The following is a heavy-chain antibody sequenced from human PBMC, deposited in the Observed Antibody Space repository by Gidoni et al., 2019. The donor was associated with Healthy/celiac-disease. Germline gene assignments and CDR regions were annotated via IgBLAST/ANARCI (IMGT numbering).Heavy chain of an antibody. CDR1: GFTFSSYE. J-gene: IGHJ3*02. CDR2: ISSSGSTI. D-gene: IGHD3-22*01. V-gene: IGHV3-48*03. CDR3: AREDSSGTDAFDI. Sequence: EVQLVESGGGLVQPGGSLRLSCAASGFTFSSYEMNWVRQAPGKGLEWVSYISSSGSTIYYADSVKGRFTISRDNAKNSLYLQMNSLRAEDTAVYYCAREDSSGTDAFDIWGQGTMVTVSS.